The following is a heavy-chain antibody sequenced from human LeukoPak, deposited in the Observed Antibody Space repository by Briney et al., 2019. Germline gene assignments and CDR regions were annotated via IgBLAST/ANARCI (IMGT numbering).Heavy chain of an antibody. J-gene: IGHJ6*03. D-gene: IGHD1-1*01. CDR3: ARVGTNYYYMDV. CDR1: GGSIGSGGYY. CDR2: IYHSGST. Sequence: SETLSLTCTVSGGSIGSGGYYWSWIRQPPGKGLEWIGYIYHSGSTYYNPSLKSRVTISVDRSKNQFSLKLSSVTAADTAVYYCARVGTNYYYMDVWGKGTTVTVSS. V-gene: IGHV4-30-2*01.